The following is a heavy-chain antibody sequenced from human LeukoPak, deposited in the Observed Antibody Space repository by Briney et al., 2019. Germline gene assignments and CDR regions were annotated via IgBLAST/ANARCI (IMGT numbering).Heavy chain of an antibody. J-gene: IGHJ4*01. D-gene: IGHD5-18*01. V-gene: IGHV4-34*01. CDR3: ARGRIQLWSQYYDY. CDR1: GGSFSGYY. Sequence: SETLSLTCAVYGGSFSGYYWSWIRQPPGKGLEWIGEINHSGSTNYNPSLKSRVTISVDTSKNQFSLKLSSVTAADTAVYYCARGRIQLWSQYYDYWGQEPWSPSPQ. CDR2: INHSGST.